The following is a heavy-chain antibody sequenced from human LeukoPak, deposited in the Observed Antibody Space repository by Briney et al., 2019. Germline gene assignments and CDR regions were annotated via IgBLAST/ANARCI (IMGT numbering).Heavy chain of an antibody. CDR3: ARGLTDENYHYYYYMDV. J-gene: IGHJ6*03. V-gene: IGHV1-24*01. CDR1: GYTLTELF. D-gene: IGHD1-14*01. CDR2: FNPEDGET. Sequence: ASVKVSCKVSGYTLTELFMHWVRQAPGKGFEWMGGFNPEDGETIYAQKFQGRVTMTEDTSTDTAYMELTSLRSDDTALYYCARGLTDENYHYYYYMDVWGRGTTVTVSS.